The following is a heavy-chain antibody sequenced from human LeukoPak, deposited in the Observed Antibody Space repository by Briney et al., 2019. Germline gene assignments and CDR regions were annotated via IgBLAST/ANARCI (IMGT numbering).Heavy chain of an antibody. CDR1: GFIFSTYS. J-gene: IGHJ4*02. CDR3: ARGYGDYEEYFDH. V-gene: IGHV3-48*01. D-gene: IGHD4-17*01. Sequence: GGSLRLSCAASGFIFSTYSMNWVRQAPGKGLEWISYISSSSSTIYYADSVKGRFTISRDKAKNPLYLQMNSLRAEDTAVYYCARGYGDYEEYFDHWGQGILVTVSS. CDR2: ISSSSSTI.